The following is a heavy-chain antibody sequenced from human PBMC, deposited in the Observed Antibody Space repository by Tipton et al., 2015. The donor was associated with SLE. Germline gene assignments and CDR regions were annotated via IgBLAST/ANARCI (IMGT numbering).Heavy chain of an antibody. Sequence: TLSLTCAVSGYSISSGYYWGWIRQPPGKGLEWIGSIYHSGSTYYNPSLKSRVTISVDTSKNQFSLKLSSVTAADTAVYYCARQEKGDAFDIWGQGTMVTVSS. J-gene: IGHJ3*02. CDR1: GYSISSGYY. CDR2: IYHSGST. V-gene: IGHV4-38-2*01. CDR3: ARQEKGDAFDI.